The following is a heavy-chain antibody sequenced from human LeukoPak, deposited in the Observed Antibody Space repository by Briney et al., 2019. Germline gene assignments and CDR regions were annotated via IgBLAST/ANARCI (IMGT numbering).Heavy chain of an antibody. D-gene: IGHD3-22*01. V-gene: IGHV1-18*01. CDR3: ASIDSSGPNAFDI. J-gene: IGHJ3*02. Sequence: ASVKVSCKASGYTFTSYGISWVRQASGQGLEWMGWISAYNGNTNYAQKLQGRVTMTTDTSTSTAYMELRSLRSDDTAVYYCASIDSSGPNAFDIWGQGTMVTVSS. CDR2: ISAYNGNT. CDR1: GYTFTSYG.